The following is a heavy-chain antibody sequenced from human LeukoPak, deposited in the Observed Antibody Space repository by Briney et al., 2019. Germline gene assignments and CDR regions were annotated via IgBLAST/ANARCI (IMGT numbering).Heavy chain of an antibody. J-gene: IGHJ4*02. D-gene: IGHD4-17*01. V-gene: IGHV4-34*01. CDR3: ARRGLGGDYGYFDY. CDR2: INHSGST. Sequence: SETLSLTCAVYGGSFSGYYWSWIRQPPGKGLEWIGEINHSGSTNYNPSLKSRVTISVDTSKNQFSLKLSSVTAADTAVYYCARRGLGGDYGYFDYWGQGTLVTVSS. CDR1: GGSFSGYY.